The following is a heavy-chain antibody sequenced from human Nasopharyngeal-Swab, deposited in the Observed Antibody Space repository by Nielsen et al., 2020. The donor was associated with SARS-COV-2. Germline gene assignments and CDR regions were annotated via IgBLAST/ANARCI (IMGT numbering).Heavy chain of an antibody. D-gene: IGHD3-16*01. J-gene: IGHJ4*02. V-gene: IGHV3-74*01. CDR2: IKSDGSTT. CDR3: AKVLYSLLDY. Sequence: GGSLRLSCAASGFTFSSYWMHWVRQAPGKGLVWVSRIKSDGSTTNYADSVKGRFTISRDNAKNTLYLQMHSLRAEDTAVYYCAKVLYSLLDYWGQGTLVTVSS. CDR1: GFTFSSYW.